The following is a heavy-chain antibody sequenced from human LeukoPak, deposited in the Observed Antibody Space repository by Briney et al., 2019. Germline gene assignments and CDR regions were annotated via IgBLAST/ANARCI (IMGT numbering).Heavy chain of an antibody. CDR1: GRSIRCWNDS. D-gene: IGHD5-18*01. J-gene: IGHJ5*02. Sequence: SETLSLTCTVSGRSIRCWNDSRGWIRQPPGKGQKYIGSMYYTGPTYYKSYLKSRLTISVDPSKNQFSLKQNSVTAPDTAVYYCARDHGYANWFDPWGRGTLVTVSS. CDR2: MYYTGPT. CDR3: ARDHGYANWFDP. V-gene: IGHV4-39*07.